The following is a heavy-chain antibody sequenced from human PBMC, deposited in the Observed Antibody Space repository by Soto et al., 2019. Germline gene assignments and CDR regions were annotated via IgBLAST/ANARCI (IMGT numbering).Heavy chain of an antibody. CDR3: ARALRQWAPDS. D-gene: IGHD6-19*01. V-gene: IGHV3-9*02. CDR1: GFFPNAYA. Sequence: EVQLVESGGGLAQLGTSLRLSCVASGFFPNAYAMHWVRQAPGKGLGWVAGITWTNGEIGYADSVKGRFTLSRDKAKNPLFLQMDIRRTDATAYYYCARALRQWAPDSWGQGTLVVVSP. CDR2: ITWTNGEI. J-gene: IGHJ4*02.